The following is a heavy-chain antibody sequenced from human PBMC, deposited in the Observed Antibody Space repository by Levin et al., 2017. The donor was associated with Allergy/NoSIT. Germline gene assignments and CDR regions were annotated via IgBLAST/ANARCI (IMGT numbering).Heavy chain of an antibody. CDR1: GGSFSGYY. CDR2: INHSGST. Sequence: SETLSLTCAVYGGSFSGYYWSWIRQPPGKGLEWIGEINHSGSTNYNPSLKSRVTISVDTSKNQFSLKLSSVTAADTAVYYCARGLWQLETSKGGYDYWGQGTLVTVSS. CDR3: ARGLWQLETSKGGYDY. J-gene: IGHJ4*02. D-gene: IGHD6-6*01. V-gene: IGHV4-34*01.